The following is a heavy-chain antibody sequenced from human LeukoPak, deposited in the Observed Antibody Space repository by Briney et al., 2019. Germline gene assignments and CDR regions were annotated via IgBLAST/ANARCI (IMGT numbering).Heavy chain of an antibody. V-gene: IGHV3-74*01. D-gene: IGHD1-26*01. CDR1: GFTFRTSW. Sequence: GGSLRLSCAASGFTFRTSWMHRLRQAPGKGLVWVSRINDDGSTTTYAESVKGRFTISRDNAKSTVYLQMNSLRAEDTAVYYCARGLGSPTDYWGQGTLVTVSS. CDR2: INDDGSTT. CDR3: ARGLGSPTDY. J-gene: IGHJ4*02.